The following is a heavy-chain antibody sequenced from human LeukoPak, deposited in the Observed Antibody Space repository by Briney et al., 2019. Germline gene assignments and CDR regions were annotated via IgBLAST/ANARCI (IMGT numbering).Heavy chain of an antibody. D-gene: IGHD1-26*01. J-gene: IGHJ4*02. CDR2: IVGDGSDK. V-gene: IGHV3-23*01. CDR1: GFTFRKYS. Sequence: PGGSLRLSCGVSGFTFRKYSMSWFRQAPGKGLEWIASIVGDGSDKFYADSVRGRFTISRDNSRNTLYLELNSLRVEDTAVYYCTRDPIMGVPDYFDYWGQGTLVAVSS. CDR3: TRDPIMGVPDYFDY.